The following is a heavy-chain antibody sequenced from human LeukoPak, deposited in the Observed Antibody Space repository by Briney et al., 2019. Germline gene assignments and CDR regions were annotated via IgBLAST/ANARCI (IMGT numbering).Heavy chain of an antibody. Sequence: ASVKVSCKASGYTFTSYDINWVRQATGQGLEWMGWMNPNSGNTGYAQKFQGRVTMTRNTSISTAYMELSSLRSADTAVYYCARVMGDSSGYYSNNFDYWGQGTLVTVSS. V-gene: IGHV1-8*01. CDR2: MNPNSGNT. CDR3: ARVMGDSSGYYSNNFDY. D-gene: IGHD3-22*01. CDR1: GYTFTSYD. J-gene: IGHJ4*02.